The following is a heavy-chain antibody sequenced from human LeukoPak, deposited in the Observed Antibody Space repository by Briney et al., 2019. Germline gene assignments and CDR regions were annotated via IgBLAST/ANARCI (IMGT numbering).Heavy chain of an antibody. J-gene: IGHJ6*03. CDR1: GGTFSSYA. CDR3: ARTGRDYPNYYYYYYMDV. Sequence: GASVKVSCKASGGTFSSYAISWVRQAPGQGLEWMGRIIPIFGTANYAQKFQGRVTITTDESTSTAYMELSSLRSEDTAVYYCARTGRDYPNYYYYYYMDVWGKGTTVTVPS. V-gene: IGHV1-69*05. CDR2: IIPIFGTA. D-gene: IGHD4-17*01.